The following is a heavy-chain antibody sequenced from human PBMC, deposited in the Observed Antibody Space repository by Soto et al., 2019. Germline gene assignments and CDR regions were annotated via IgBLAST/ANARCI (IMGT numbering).Heavy chain of an antibody. J-gene: IGHJ4*02. CDR1: GFTFSSYA. V-gene: IGHV3-30*01. Sequence: QVQLVESGGGVVQPGRSLRLSCAASGFTFSSYAMHWVRQAPGKGLEWVAFISFDGSNKYYADSVKGRFTISRDNSKNTLFLQMNSLRAEGTAVYYCARDAVPSDFDYWGQGTLVTVSS. CDR3: ARDAVPSDFDY. CDR2: ISFDGSNK.